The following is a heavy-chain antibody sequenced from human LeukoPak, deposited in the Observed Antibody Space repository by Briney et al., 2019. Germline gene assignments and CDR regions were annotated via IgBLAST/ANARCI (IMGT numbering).Heavy chain of an antibody. V-gene: IGHV6-1*01. D-gene: IGHD4-23*01. CDR1: GDSVSSNSAA. CDR3: ARVPGRDYGGNSSRARYNWFDP. J-gene: IGHJ5*02. Sequence: SQTLSLTCAISGDSVSSNSAAWNWIRQSPSRGLEWLGRTYYRSKWYNDYAVSVKSRITINPDTSKNQFSLQLNSVTPEDTAVYYCARVPGRDYGGNSSRARYNWFDPWGQGTLVTVSS. CDR2: TYYRSKWYN.